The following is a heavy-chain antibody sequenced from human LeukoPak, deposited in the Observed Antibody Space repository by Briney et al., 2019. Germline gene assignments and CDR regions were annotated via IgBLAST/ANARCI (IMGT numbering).Heavy chain of an antibody. V-gene: IGHV3-7*01. Sequence: GGSLRLSCAASGSTFSSYWMSWVRQAPGKGLEWVANIKQDGSEKYYVDSVKGRFTISRDNAKNSLYLQVNSLRAEDTAVYYCARESDEGSYFDYWGQGTLVTVSS. J-gene: IGHJ4*02. D-gene: IGHD3-10*01. CDR3: ARESDEGSYFDY. CDR2: IKQDGSEK. CDR1: GSTFSSYW.